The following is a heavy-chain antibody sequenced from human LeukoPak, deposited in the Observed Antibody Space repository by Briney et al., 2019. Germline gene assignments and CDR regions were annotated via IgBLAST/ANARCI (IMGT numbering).Heavy chain of an antibody. D-gene: IGHD3-22*01. CDR1: GFTFSSYA. CDR3: AKTNSYDSSGLFSFDY. J-gene: IGHJ4*02. CDR2: ISGSGGST. V-gene: IGHV3-23*01. Sequence: PGGSLRLSCAASGFTFSSYAMSWVRQAPGKGLDWVAAISGSGGSTYYADSVKGRFTISRDNSKNTLYLQMNSLRAEDTAVYSCAKTNSYDSSGLFSFDYWGQGTLVTVSS.